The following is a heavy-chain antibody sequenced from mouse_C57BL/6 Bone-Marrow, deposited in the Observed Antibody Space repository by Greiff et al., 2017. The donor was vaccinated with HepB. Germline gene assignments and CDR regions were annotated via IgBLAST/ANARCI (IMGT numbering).Heavy chain of an antibody. CDR2: IYPGDGDT. Sequence: QVQLQQSGPELVKPGASVKISCKASGYAFSSSWMNWVKQRPGKGLEWIGRIYPGDGDTNYNGKFKGKATLTADKSSSTAYMQLSSLTSEDSAVYFCAREGGSSPHWYFDVWGTGTTVTVSS. D-gene: IGHD1-1*01. CDR1: GYAFSSSW. V-gene: IGHV1-82*01. J-gene: IGHJ1*03. CDR3: AREGGSSPHWYFDV.